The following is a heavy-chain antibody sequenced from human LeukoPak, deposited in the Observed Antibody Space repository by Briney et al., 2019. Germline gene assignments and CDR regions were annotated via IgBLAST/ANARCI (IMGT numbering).Heavy chain of an antibody. CDR2: INPNSGVT. J-gene: IGHJ4*02. V-gene: IGHV1-2*02. CDR3: ARDGGLHY. D-gene: IGHD3-16*01. CDR1: GYSFTDYY. Sequence: GASVRVSCKASGYSFTDYYIHWVQQAPGQGLNWMGWINPNSGVTNYAQKFQGRVTMTRDTSISTAYMELSSLRSDDTAVYYCARDGGLHYWGQGTLVTVSS.